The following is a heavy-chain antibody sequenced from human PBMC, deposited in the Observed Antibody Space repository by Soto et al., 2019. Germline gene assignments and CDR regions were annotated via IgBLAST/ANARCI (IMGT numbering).Heavy chain of an antibody. J-gene: IGHJ6*03. V-gene: IGHV1-3*01. CDR2: INAGNGNR. CDR1: GYTFTSYA. CDR3: AVNWNYYYYYYMDV. Sequence: ASVKVSCKASGYTFTSYAMHWVRQAPGQRLEWMGWINAGNGNRKYSQKFQGRVTITRDTSASTAYMELSSLRSEDTAVYYCAVNWNYYYYYYMDVWGKGTTVTVSS. D-gene: IGHD1-20*01.